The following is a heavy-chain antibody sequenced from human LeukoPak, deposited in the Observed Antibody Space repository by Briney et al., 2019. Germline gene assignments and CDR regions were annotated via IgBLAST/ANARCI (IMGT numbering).Heavy chain of an antibody. V-gene: IGHV1-69*13. Sequence: ASVKVSCKASGGTFSSYAISWVRQAPGQGLEWMGGIIPIFGTANYAQKFQGRVTITADESTSTAYMELRSLRSDDTAVYYCARDLPYGSSDRTPFDYWGQGTLVTVSS. D-gene: IGHD6-6*01. J-gene: IGHJ4*02. CDR2: IIPIFGTA. CDR3: ARDLPYGSSDRTPFDY. CDR1: GGTFSSYA.